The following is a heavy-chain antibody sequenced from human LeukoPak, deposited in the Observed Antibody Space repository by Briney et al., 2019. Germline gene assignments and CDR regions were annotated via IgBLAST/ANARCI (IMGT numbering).Heavy chain of an antibody. CDR3: ARAPGYSSGFGY. CDR1: GFTFSSYW. CDR2: ISSDGSGT. D-gene: IGHD6-19*01. V-gene: IGHV3-74*01. Sequence: PGGSLRLSCAASGFTFSSYWMHWVRQAPGKGLVWVSRISSDGSGTNYADSVKGRFTISRDNAKNTLYLQMNSLRAEDTAVYYCARAPGYSSGFGYWGQGTLVTVSS. J-gene: IGHJ4*02.